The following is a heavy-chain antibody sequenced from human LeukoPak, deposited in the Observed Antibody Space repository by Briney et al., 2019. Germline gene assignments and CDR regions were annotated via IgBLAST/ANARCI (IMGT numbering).Heavy chain of an antibody. CDR1: GYTFTGYY. D-gene: IGHD6-19*01. J-gene: IGHJ5*02. CDR2: INPNSGGT. V-gene: IGHV1-2*02. Sequence: ASVKVSCKASGYTFTGYYMHWVRQAPGRGLEWMGWINPNSGGTNYAQKFQGRVTMTRDTSISTAYMELSRLRSDDTAVYYCARDSSGWYLNWFDPWGQGTLVTVSS. CDR3: ARDSSGWYLNWFDP.